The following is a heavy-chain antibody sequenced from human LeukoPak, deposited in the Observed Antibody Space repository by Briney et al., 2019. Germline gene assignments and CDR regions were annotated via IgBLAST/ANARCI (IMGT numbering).Heavy chain of an antibody. CDR3: ARSSGYYYGEFDY. D-gene: IGHD3-22*01. CDR2: IYYSGST. CDR1: VGSLSRSSYY. V-gene: IGHV4-39*02. J-gene: IGHJ4*02. Sequence: SETLSLTCTVSVGSLSRSSYYWGWIRQPPGKGLEWIGSIYYSGSTYYNPSLKSRVTISVDTSKNHFSLKLRSVTAADSIVYYSARSSGYYYGEFDYWGQGTLVTVSS.